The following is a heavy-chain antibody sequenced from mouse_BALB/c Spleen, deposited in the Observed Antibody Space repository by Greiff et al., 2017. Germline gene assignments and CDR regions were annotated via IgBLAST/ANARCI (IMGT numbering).Heavy chain of an antibody. Sequence: DVHLVESGGGLVKPGGSLKLSCAASGFTFSSYTMSWVRQTPEKRLEWVATISSGGSYTYYPDSVKGRFTISRDNAKNTLYLQMSSLKSEDTAMYYCTRERDYYGNYFDYWGQGTTLTVSS. CDR2: ISSGGSYT. CDR1: GFTFSSYT. D-gene: IGHD2-1*01. CDR3: TRERDYYGNYFDY. V-gene: IGHV5-6-4*01. J-gene: IGHJ2*01.